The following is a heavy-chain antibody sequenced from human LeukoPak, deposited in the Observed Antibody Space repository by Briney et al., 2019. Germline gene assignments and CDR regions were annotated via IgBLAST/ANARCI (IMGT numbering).Heavy chain of an antibody. Sequence: SETLSLTCAVYGGSFSGYYWSWIRQPPGKGLEWIGEINHSGSTNYNPSLKSRVTISVDTSKIQFSLKLSSVTAADTAVYYCARGTLGYCSSTSCYRRGNRFDYWGQGTLVTVSS. D-gene: IGHD2-2*01. CDR3: ARGTLGYCSSTSCYRRGNRFDY. V-gene: IGHV4-34*01. CDR2: INHSGST. CDR1: GGSFSGYY. J-gene: IGHJ4*02.